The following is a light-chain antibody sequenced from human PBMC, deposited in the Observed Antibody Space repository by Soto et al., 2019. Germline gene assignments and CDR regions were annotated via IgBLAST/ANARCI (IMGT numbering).Light chain of an antibody. CDR3: QQYDNWPKT. CDR2: GAS. CDR1: QSVDSY. J-gene: IGKJ1*01. Sequence: PGERATLSCRASQSVDSYLVWYQQKPGRAPRLLIYGASTRATGIPGRFSGSGSETEFTLTFTSLQSEDFAVYYCQQYDNWPKTFGQGTKVDI. V-gene: IGKV3-15*01.